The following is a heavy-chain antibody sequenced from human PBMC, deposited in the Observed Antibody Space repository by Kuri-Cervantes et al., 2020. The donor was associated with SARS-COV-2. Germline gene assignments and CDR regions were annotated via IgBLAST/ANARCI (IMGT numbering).Heavy chain of an antibody. CDR1: GFTFSSYA. J-gene: IGHJ3*02. CDR3: ARDMFQQLVEVAAFDI. CDR2: ISYDGSNK. D-gene: IGHD6-13*01. Sequence: GGSLRLSCAASGFTFSSYAMHWVRQASGKGLEWVAVISYDGSNKYYADSVKGRFTISRDNSKNTLYLQMNSLRAEDTAVYYCARDMFQQLVEVAAFDIWGQGTMVTVSS. V-gene: IGHV3-30-3*01.